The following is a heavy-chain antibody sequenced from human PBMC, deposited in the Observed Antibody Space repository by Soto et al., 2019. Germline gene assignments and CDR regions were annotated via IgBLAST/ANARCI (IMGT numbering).Heavy chain of an antibody. J-gene: IGHJ4*02. CDR1: GYTFTSYA. V-gene: IGHV1-3*01. CDR3: ARDLKDYYGSGSYEY. D-gene: IGHD3-10*01. Sequence: ASVKVSCKASGYTFTSYAMHWVRKAPGQRLEWMGWINAGNGNTKYSQKFQGRVTITRDTSASTAYMELSSLRSEDTAVYYCARDLKDYYGSGSYEYWGQGTLVTVSS. CDR2: INAGNGNT.